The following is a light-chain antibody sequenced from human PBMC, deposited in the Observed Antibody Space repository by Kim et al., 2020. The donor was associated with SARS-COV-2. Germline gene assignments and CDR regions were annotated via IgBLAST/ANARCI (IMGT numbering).Light chain of an antibody. J-gene: IGLJ3*02. Sequence: VSPGKAASITCSGDKLEEKFASWFQQKPGQSPVLVIYEDTKRPSGIPERISGSTSGNTATLTISGTQAMDEADYYCQTWDSSTVVFGGGTKVTVL. CDR2: EDT. CDR1: KLEEKF. CDR3: QTWDSSTVV. V-gene: IGLV3-1*01.